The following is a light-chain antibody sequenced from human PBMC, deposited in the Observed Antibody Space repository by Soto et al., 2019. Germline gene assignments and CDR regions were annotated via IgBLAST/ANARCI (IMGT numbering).Light chain of an antibody. V-gene: IGLV2-14*01. Sequence: LTQPASVSGSPGQSITISCTGTSSDVGGYNHVSWYQQHPGKAPKLVIYEVSNRPSGVSNRFSGSKSGNTASLTISGLQAEDEADFYCGSYTNSRTLDFGTGTKVTVL. J-gene: IGLJ1*01. CDR1: SSDVGGYNH. CDR3: GSYTNSRTLD. CDR2: EVS.